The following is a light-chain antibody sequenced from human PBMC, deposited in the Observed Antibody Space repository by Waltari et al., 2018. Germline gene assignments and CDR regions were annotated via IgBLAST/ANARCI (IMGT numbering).Light chain of an antibody. Sequence: SWYQERPGKAAKRMSYGGTERPSGVSNRFSGSKSGNTASLTISGLQPEDEAEYYCCSYAGSSTVVGGGTHLAVL. CDR2: GGT. J-gene: IGLJ7*01. V-gene: IGLV2-23*01. CDR3: CSYAGSSTV.